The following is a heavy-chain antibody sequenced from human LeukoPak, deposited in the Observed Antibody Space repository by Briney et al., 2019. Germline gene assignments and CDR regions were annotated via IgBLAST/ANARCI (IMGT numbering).Heavy chain of an antibody. CDR2: ISWNSGSI. CDR3: AKDPRPDYYGSGSYYPYYFDY. CDR1: GFTFDDYA. V-gene: IGHV3-9*01. Sequence: PGRSLRLPCAASGFTFDDYAMHWVRQAPGKGLEWVSGISWNSGSIGYADSVKGRFTISRDNAKNSLYLQMNSLRAEDTALYYCAKDPRPDYYGSGSYYPYYFDYWGQGTLVTVSS. J-gene: IGHJ4*02. D-gene: IGHD3-10*01.